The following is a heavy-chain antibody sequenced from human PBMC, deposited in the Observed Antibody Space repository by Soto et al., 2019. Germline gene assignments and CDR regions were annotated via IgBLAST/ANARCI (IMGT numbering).Heavy chain of an antibody. J-gene: IGHJ6*02. CDR1: GFSFDDYA. D-gene: IGHD6-19*01. CDR2: ISWNSGTI. V-gene: IGHV3-9*01. CDR3: AKSAGGSANGMGV. Sequence: EVQVVESGGGLVQPGRSLRLSCAASGFSFDDYAMHWVRQAPGKGLEWVSGISWNSGTIGYADSVKGRFTISRDNXKNSPYLQMISLRAEHTALYYCAKSAGGSANGMGVWGQGTTVTVSS.